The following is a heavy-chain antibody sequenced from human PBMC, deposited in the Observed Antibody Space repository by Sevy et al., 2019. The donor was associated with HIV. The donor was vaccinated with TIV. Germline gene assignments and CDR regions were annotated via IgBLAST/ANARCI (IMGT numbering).Heavy chain of an antibody. Sequence: GGSLRLSCAASGFPFSSYAMGWVRQAPRKGLEWVASITANGAYTLYADSVKGRFSISRDNFRDTLYLQMTSLRAEDTAVYFCAKVPEYYYGSAKGYFDSWGQGTEVTVSS. CDR3: AKVPEYYYGSAKGYFDS. V-gene: IGHV3-23*01. CDR1: GFPFSSYA. D-gene: IGHD3-10*01. CDR2: ITANGAYT. J-gene: IGHJ4*02.